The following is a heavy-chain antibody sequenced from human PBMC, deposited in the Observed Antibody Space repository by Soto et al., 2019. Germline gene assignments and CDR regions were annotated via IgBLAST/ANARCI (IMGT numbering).Heavy chain of an antibody. CDR3: ARDCSSTSCYVMDV. D-gene: IGHD2-2*01. CDR1: GGSISSGGYY. CDR2: IYYSGST. J-gene: IGHJ6*04. Sequence: QVQLQESGPGLVKPSQTLSLTCTVSGGSISSGGYYWSWIRQHPGKGLEGIGYIYYSGSTYYNPSLKSRVTISVDTSKTQFSLKLSSVTAADTAVYYCARDCSSTSCYVMDVWGKGTTVTVSS. V-gene: IGHV4-31*03.